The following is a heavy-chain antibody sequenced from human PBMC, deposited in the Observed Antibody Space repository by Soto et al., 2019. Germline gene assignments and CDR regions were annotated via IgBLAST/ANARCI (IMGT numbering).Heavy chain of an antibody. Sequence: ASVKVSCKASGGTFSSYAISWVRQAPGQGLEWMGGIIPILGIANYAQKFQGRVTITADKSTSTAYMELSSLRSEDTAVYYCAREAFSTYGDGHDAFDIWGQGTMVTVSS. CDR2: IIPILGIA. V-gene: IGHV1-69*10. CDR1: GGTFSSYA. J-gene: IGHJ3*02. D-gene: IGHD4-17*01. CDR3: AREAFSTYGDGHDAFDI.